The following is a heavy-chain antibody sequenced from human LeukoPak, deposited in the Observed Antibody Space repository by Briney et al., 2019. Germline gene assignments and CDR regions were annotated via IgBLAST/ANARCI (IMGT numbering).Heavy chain of an antibody. Sequence: LGRSLTVSCAASGFTFTTYSMHWVRQAPGKGLELDVVKAYDGSKKYYTDSVRGRFAISRDNSKNTVYLQMKSLRAGDTAVYYCARDAYGGNSFVTAFDIWGRGTMVTVSS. CDR3: ARDAYGGNSFVTAFDI. CDR2: KAYDGSKK. V-gene: IGHV3-30*09. D-gene: IGHD4-23*01. J-gene: IGHJ3*02. CDR1: GFTFTTYS.